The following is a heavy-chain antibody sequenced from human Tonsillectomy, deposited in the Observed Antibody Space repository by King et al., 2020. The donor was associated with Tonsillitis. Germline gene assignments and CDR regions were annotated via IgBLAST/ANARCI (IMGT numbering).Heavy chain of an antibody. J-gene: IGHJ2*01. CDR3: ARGQVVTGRRKYWYFDL. Sequence: VQLQQWGAGLLKPSETLSLTCAVYGGSFSGYYWSWIRQPPGKGLEWIGEINHSGSTNYNPSLKSRVTISVDTSKNQFSLKLSSVTAADTAVYYCARGQVVTGRRKYWYFDLWGRGTLVTVSS. V-gene: IGHV4-34*01. D-gene: IGHD2-21*02. CDR2: INHSGST. CDR1: GGSFSGYY.